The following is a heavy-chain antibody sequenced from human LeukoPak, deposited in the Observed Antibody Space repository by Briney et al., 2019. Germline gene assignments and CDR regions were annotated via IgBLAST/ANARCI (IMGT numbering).Heavy chain of an antibody. CDR1: GFTFSSYA. V-gene: IGHV3-30-3*01. D-gene: IGHD3-3*01. CDR2: ISYDGSNK. Sequence: GRSLRLSCAASGFTFSSYAMHWVRQAPGKGLEWVAVISYDGSNKYYADSVKGRFTISRDNSKNTLYLQTNSLRAEDTAVYYCARDYDFWSGYPYFDYWGQGTLVTVSS. J-gene: IGHJ4*02. CDR3: ARDYDFWSGYPYFDY.